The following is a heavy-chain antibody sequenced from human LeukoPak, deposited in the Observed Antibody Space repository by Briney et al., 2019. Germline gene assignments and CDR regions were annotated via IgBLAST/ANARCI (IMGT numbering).Heavy chain of an antibody. Sequence: SETLSLTCTVSGGSISSSSYYWGWIRQPPGKGLEWIGTIYYSGRNYYNPSPKSRVTISVDTSKNQFSLKLSSVTAADTAVYYCARLEYSSGWYFDYWGQGTLVTVSS. J-gene: IGHJ4*02. V-gene: IGHV4-39*01. D-gene: IGHD6-19*01. CDR2: IYYSGRN. CDR1: GGSISSSSYY. CDR3: ARLEYSSGWYFDY.